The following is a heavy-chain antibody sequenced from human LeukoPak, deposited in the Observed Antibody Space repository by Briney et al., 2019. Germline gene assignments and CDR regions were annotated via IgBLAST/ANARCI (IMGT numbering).Heavy chain of an antibody. Sequence: GGSLRLSCAASGFTFSSYAMSWVRQAPGKGLEWVSAISGSGGSTYYADSVKGRFTISRDNSKNTLYLQMNSLRAEDTAVYYCAKDRHRVDLNYYYMDVWGKGTTVTVSS. CDR2: ISGSGGST. V-gene: IGHV3-23*01. CDR3: AKDRHRVDLNYYYMDV. D-gene: IGHD5-12*01. J-gene: IGHJ6*03. CDR1: GFTFSSYA.